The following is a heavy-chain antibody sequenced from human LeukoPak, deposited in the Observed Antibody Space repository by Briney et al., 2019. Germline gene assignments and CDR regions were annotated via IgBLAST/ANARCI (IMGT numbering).Heavy chain of an antibody. CDR1: GGSISSYY. J-gene: IGHJ2*01. CDR3: VRGSAQYWYFDL. D-gene: IGHD1-26*01. V-gene: IGHV4-4*07. CDR2: IYTSGST. Sequence: SETLSLTCTVSGGSISSYYWSWIRQPAGKGLEWIGRIYTSGSTNYNPSLKSRVTMSVDTSKNQFSLKLSSVTAADTAVYYCVRGSAQYWYFDLWGRGTLVIVSS.